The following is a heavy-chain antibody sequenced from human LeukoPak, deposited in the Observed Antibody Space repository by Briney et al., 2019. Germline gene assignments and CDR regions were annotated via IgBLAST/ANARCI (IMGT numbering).Heavy chain of an antibody. D-gene: IGHD3-22*01. J-gene: IGHJ4*02. V-gene: IGHV3-21*01. CDR1: GLTFNTYS. CDR2: ISSSSRYI. CDR3: AHGADYLDISGYIGYYFDY. Sequence: GGSLRLSCAASGLTFNTYSMNWVRQAPGKGLEWVSSISSSSRYIYYADSVKGRFTISRDNAKNSLYLQMNSLRAEDTALYYCAHGADYLDISGYIGYYFDYWGQGTLVTVSS.